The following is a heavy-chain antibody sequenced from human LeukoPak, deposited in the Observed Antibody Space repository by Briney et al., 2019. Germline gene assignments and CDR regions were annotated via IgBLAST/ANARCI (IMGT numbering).Heavy chain of an antibody. V-gene: IGHV1-8*01. Sequence: ASVKVSCKASGYTFTSYDINWVRQATGQGLEWMGWMNPNSGNTGYAQKFQGRVTMTRNTSISTAYMELSSLRSEDTAVYYCARGGYSSGWYAEYFQHWGRAPWSPSPQ. CDR1: GYTFTSYD. CDR3: ARGGYSSGWYAEYFQH. D-gene: IGHD6-19*01. CDR2: MNPNSGNT. J-gene: IGHJ1*01.